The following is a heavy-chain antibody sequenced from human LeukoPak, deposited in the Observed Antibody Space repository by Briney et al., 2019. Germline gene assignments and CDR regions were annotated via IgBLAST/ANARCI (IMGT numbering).Heavy chain of an antibody. CDR2: IIPIFGTA. D-gene: IGHD6-19*01. V-gene: IGHV1-69*05. J-gene: IGHJ4*02. Sequence: SVKVSCKASGGTFSSYAISWVRQAPGQGLEWMGGIIPIFGTANYAQMFQGRVTITTDESTSTAYMELSSLRSEDTAVYYCARAIMGQWTPGFFDYWGQGTLVTVSS. CDR3: ARAIMGQWTPGFFDY. CDR1: GGTFSSYA.